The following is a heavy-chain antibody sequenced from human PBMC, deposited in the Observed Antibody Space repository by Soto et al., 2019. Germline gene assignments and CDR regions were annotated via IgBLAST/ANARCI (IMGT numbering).Heavy chain of an antibody. CDR1: GVSISSSSYY. CDR3: ACIFSGGYSYGFYYHGMDV. D-gene: IGHD5-18*01. J-gene: IGHJ6*02. Sequence: PSETLSLTCTVSGVSISSSSYYWGWIRQPPGKGLEWIGSIFYSGSTYYNPSLKSRVTISVDTSKNQFSLKLTSVTAADTAVYYCACIFSGGYSYGFYYHGMDVWGQGNTVT. CDR2: IFYSGST. V-gene: IGHV4-39*01.